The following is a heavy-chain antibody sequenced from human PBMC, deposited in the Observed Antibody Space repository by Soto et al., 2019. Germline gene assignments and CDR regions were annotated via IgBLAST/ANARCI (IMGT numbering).Heavy chain of an antibody. D-gene: IGHD4-17*01. CDR3: ARDGAYGDYVPFDY. J-gene: IGHJ4*02. CDR1: GFTFSSYA. CDR2: ISYDGSNK. Sequence: QVQLVESGGGVVQPGRSLRLSCAASGFTFSSYAMHWVRQAPGKGLEWVAVISYDGSNKYYADSVKGRFTISRDNSKNTLYLQMNSLRAEDTAVYYCARDGAYGDYVPFDYWGQGTLVTVSS. V-gene: IGHV3-30-3*01.